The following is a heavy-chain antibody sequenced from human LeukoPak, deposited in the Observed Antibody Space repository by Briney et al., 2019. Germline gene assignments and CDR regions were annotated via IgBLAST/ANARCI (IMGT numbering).Heavy chain of an antibody. V-gene: IGHV3-23*01. J-gene: IGHJ1*01. D-gene: IGHD3-10*01. CDR3: EVRGVSKVY. CDR2: ISGSGAGT. Sequence: GGSLRLSCAASGFTFSIYAMTWVRLAPGEGPEWVSAISGSGAGTYYADSVKGRLTISRDNSKNTLYLQMNSLRVEDTAVYYCEVRGVSKVYWGQGTLVTVSS. CDR1: GFTFSIYA.